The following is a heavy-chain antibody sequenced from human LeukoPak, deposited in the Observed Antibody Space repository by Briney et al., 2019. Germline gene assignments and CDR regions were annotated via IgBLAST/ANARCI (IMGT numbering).Heavy chain of an antibody. CDR1: GFTFSNSA. J-gene: IGHJ5*02. CDR2: ISGSGGST. Sequence: GGSLRLSCAASGFTFSNSALSWVRQAPGKGLEWVSAISGSGGSTYYADSVKGRFTISRDDSKNTAYLRMNSLKTEDTAVYYCTRQAHTALFTWGQGTLVTVSS. CDR3: TRQAHTALFT. V-gene: IGHV3-23*01. D-gene: IGHD5-18*01.